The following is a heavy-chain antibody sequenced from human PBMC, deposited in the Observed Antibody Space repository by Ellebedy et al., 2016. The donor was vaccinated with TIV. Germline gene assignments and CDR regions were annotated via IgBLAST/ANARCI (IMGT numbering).Heavy chain of an antibody. D-gene: IGHD1-26*01. Sequence: AASVKVSCKASGGTFSSYAISWVRQAPGQGLEWMGGIIPIFGTANYAQKFQGRVTITADESTSTAYMELSSLRSEDTAVYYCARVRPFPEWENYYGMDVWGQGTTVTVSS. CDR2: IIPIFGTA. CDR3: ARVRPFPEWENYYGMDV. CDR1: GGTFSSYA. V-gene: IGHV1-69*13. J-gene: IGHJ6*02.